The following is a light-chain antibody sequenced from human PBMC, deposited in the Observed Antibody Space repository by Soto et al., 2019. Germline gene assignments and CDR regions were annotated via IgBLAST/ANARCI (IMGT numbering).Light chain of an antibody. CDR3: QQYGNFLPWT. V-gene: IGKV3-20*01. J-gene: IGKJ1*01. CDR2: GAS. CDR1: QSVSNNY. Sequence: EIVLTQSPGTLSLSPGERATLSCRASQSVSNNYLGWYQQKPGQAPRLLVYGASHRATGIPDRFSGSGSGTDFTITISGLEAEYFGVYYWQQYGNFLPWTFGQGTKVEIK.